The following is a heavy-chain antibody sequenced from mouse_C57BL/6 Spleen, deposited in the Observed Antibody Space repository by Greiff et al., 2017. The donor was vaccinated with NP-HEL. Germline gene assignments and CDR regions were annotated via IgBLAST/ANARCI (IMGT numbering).Heavy chain of an antibody. Sequence: EVKLVESGGDLVKPGGSLKLSCAASGFTFSSYGMSWVRQTPDKRLEWVATISSGGSYTYYPDSVKGRFTISRDNAKNTLYLQMSSLKSEDTAMYYCARQPSDYWGQGTTLTVSS. V-gene: IGHV5-6*02. CDR2: ISSGGSYT. CDR3: ARQPSDY. J-gene: IGHJ2*01. CDR1: GFTFSSYG.